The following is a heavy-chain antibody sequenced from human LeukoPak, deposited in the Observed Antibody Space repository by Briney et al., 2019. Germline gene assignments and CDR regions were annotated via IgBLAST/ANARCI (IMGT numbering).Heavy chain of an antibody. CDR3: ARDLYYYGSGSYYNEPTPAG. J-gene: IGHJ4*02. V-gene: IGHV1-46*01. Sequence: GASVKVSCKASGYTFTSYYMHWVRQAPGQGLEWMGIINPSGGSTSYAQKFQGRVTMTRDTSTSTVYMELSRLRSDDTAVYYCARDLYYYGSGSYYNEPTPAGWGQGTLVTVSS. D-gene: IGHD3-10*01. CDR2: INPSGGST. CDR1: GYTFTSYY.